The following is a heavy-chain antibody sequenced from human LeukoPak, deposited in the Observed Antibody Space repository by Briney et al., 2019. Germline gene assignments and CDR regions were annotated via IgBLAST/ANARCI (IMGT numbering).Heavy chain of an antibody. Sequence: GGSLRLSCAASGFTFSNAWMSWVRQAPGKGLEWVAVISYDGSNKYYADSVKGRFTISRDNSKNTLYLQMNSLRAEDTAVYYCAKSSRASGYGMDVWGQGTTVTVSS. D-gene: IGHD3-10*01. CDR1: GFTFSNAW. J-gene: IGHJ6*02. CDR2: ISYDGSNK. CDR3: AKSSRASGYGMDV. V-gene: IGHV3-30*18.